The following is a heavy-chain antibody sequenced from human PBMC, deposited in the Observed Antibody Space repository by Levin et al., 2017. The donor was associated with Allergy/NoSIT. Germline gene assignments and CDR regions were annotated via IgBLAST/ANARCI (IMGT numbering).Heavy chain of an antibody. CDR2: ISSSSSYI. J-gene: IGHJ3*02. Sequence: GGSLRLSCAASGFTFSSYSMNWVRQAPGKGLEWVSSISSSSSYIYYADSVKGRFTISRDNAKNSLYLQMNSLRAEDTAVYYCARERIMITFGGVTVDAFDIWGQGTMVTVSS. D-gene: IGHD3-16*02. CDR3: ARERIMITFGGVTVDAFDI. V-gene: IGHV3-21*01. CDR1: GFTFSSYS.